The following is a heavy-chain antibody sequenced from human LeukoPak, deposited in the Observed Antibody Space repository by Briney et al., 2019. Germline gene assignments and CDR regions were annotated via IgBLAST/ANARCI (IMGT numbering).Heavy chain of an antibody. CDR2: IYYSGGT. D-gene: IGHD3-10*01. CDR1: GGSISSGGYY. V-gene: IGHV4-31*03. J-gene: IGHJ4*02. CDR3: ARHRRITMVYYFDY. Sequence: PSETLSLTCTVSGGSISSGGYYWSWIRQHPGKGLEWIGYIYYSGGTYYNPSLKSRVTISVDTSKNQFSLKLSSVTAADTAVYYCARHRRITMVYYFDYWGQGTLVTVSS.